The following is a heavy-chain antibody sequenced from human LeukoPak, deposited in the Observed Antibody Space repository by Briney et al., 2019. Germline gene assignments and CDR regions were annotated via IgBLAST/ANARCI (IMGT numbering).Heavy chain of an antibody. Sequence: ASVTVSCKASGYTFTSYGISWVRQAPGQGLEWMGWITAYNGNTNYAQTLQGRVTMTTDTSTSTAYMELRSLRSDDTAVYYCARDRGYYGSGSYNIGPWGQGTLVTVSS. D-gene: IGHD3-10*01. V-gene: IGHV1-18*01. J-gene: IGHJ5*02. CDR2: ITAYNGNT. CDR1: GYTFTSYG. CDR3: ARDRGYYGSGSYNIGP.